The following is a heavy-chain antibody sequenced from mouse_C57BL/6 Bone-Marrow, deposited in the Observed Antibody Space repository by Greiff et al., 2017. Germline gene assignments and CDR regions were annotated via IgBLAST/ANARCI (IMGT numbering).Heavy chain of an antibody. Sequence: VMLVESGPGLVAPSQSLSITCTVSGFSLTSYGVDWVRQSPGKGLEWLGVIWGVGSTNYNSALKSRLSISKDNSKSQVFLKMNRLQTDDTAMYYCASGGNYLRFAYWGQGTLVTVSA. J-gene: IGHJ3*01. CDR3: ASGGNYLRFAY. V-gene: IGHV2-6*01. CDR2: IWGVGST. D-gene: IGHD2-1*01. CDR1: GFSLTSYG.